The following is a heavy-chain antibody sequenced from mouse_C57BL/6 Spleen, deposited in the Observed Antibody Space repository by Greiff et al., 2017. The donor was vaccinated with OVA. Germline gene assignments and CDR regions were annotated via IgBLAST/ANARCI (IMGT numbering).Heavy chain of an antibody. D-gene: IGHD1-1*01. CDR3: ARSLITTVVATDWYFDV. Sequence: QVHVKQPGAELVRPGSSVKLSCKASGYTFTSYWMHWVKQRPIQGLEWIGNIDPSDSETHYNQKFKDKATLTVDKSSSTAYMQLSSLTSEDSAVYYCARSLITTVVATDWYFDVWGTGTTVTVSS. J-gene: IGHJ1*03. CDR2: IDPSDSET. V-gene: IGHV1-52*01. CDR1: GYTFTSYW.